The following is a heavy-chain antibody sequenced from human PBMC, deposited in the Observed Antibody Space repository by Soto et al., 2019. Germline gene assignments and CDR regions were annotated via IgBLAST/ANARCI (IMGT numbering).Heavy chain of an antibody. Sequence: QVQLQESGPGLVKPSGTLSLTCAVSGGSISSSNWWSWVRQPPGKGLEWVGEIYHIGSTNYNPSPKSGVPISVDKSKNQFALKLSSGTAADTAVYYCEGQAVAGDIAYWGQGTLVTVSS. CDR1: GGSISSSNW. CDR3: EGQAVAGDIAY. V-gene: IGHV4-4*02. CDR2: IYHIGST. J-gene: IGHJ4*02. D-gene: IGHD6-19*01.